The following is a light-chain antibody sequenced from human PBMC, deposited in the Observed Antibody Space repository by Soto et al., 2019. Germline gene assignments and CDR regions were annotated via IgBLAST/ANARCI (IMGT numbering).Light chain of an antibody. V-gene: IGKV1-13*02. CDR3: QQTKSYPST. Sequence: AIQLTQSPSSLSASVGDRVTITCRASQDISSSLAWYHQKAGKAPKLLIYGGSILQSGVPSGFSGSGFGTDFTLTISSLRAEDFAIYFCQQTKSYPSTFGGGTKVDI. J-gene: IGKJ4*01. CDR1: QDISSS. CDR2: GGS.